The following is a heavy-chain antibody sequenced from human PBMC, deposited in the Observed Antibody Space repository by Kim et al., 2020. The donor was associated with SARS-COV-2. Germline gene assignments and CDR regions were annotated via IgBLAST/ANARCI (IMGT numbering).Heavy chain of an antibody. Sequence: TIYAQKFQGRVTRTEDTSTDTAYRELSSLRSEDTAVYYCATGSGYGYFDLWGRGTLVTVSS. CDR3: ATGSGYGYFDL. D-gene: IGHD3-3*01. CDR2: T. J-gene: IGHJ2*01. V-gene: IGHV1-24*01.